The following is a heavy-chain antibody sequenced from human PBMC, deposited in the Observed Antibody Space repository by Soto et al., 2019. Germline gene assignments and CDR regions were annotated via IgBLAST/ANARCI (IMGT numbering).Heavy chain of an antibody. CDR2: INPSGGST. CDR3: ARDSEDTAMATTFDY. CDR1: GYTFTSYY. Sequence: ASVKVSCKASGYTFTSYYMHWVRQAPGQGLEWMGIINPSGGSTSYAQKFQGRVTMTRDTSTSTVYMELSSLRSEDTAVYYCARDSEDTAMATTFDYWGQGTLVTV. V-gene: IGHV1-46*01. D-gene: IGHD5-18*01. J-gene: IGHJ4*02.